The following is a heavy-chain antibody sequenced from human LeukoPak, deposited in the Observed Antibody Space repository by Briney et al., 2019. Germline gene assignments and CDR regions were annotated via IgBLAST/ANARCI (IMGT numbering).Heavy chain of an antibody. CDR3: ARLEARYFDY. CDR1: GYSFTTYW. Sequence: GESLKVSCKGSGYSFTTYWIGWVRQMPGKGLEWMGIIYPSDSDTRYSPSFQGQVTISADKSISTAYLQWSSLKASDTAMYYCARLEARYFDYWGQGTLVTVSS. D-gene: IGHD6-6*01. J-gene: IGHJ4*02. V-gene: IGHV5-51*01. CDR2: IYPSDSDT.